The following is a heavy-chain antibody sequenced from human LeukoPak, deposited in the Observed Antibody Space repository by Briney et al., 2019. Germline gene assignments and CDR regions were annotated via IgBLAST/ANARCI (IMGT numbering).Heavy chain of an antibody. D-gene: IGHD3-10*01. CDR2: INAGNGNT. CDR1: GHTFTSYA. CDR3: ARTKSVRGDSSPLGY. J-gene: IGHJ4*02. V-gene: IGHV1-3*01. Sequence: ASVKVSCKASGHTFTSYAMHWVRQAPGQRLEWMGWINAGNGNTKYSQKFQGRVTITRDTSASTAYMELSSLRSEDTAVYYCARTKSVRGDSSPLGYWGQGTLVTVSS.